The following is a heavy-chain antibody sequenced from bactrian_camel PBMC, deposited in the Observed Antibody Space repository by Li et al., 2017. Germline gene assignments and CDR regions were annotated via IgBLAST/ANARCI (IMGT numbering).Heavy chain of an antibody. CDR3: AAKYSGAWCTQGLSLLPDEYNH. J-gene: IGHJ4*01. V-gene: IGHV3S31*01. CDR1: GYTYRTYC. Sequence: VQLVESGGGSVQAGGSLRLSCAASGYTYRTYCMGWFRQAPGKEREGIATIGISGVGSGSWYDPSVKGRFTISKENAKNTLYLQMNSLKPEDTAMYYCAAKYSGAWCTQGLSLLPDEYNHWGQGTQVTVS. CDR2: IGISGVGSGS. D-gene: IGHD2*01.